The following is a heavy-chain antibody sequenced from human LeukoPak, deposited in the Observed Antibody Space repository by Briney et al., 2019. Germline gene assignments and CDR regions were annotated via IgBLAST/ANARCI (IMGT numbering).Heavy chain of an antibody. CDR2: IYYSGST. CDR3: ARGPSMIVVAFDY. Sequence: SETLSLTCTVSGGSISSHYWSWIRQPPGKGLEWIGYIYYSGSTNYNPSLKSRVTISVDTSKNQFSLKLSSVTAADTAVYYCARGPSMIVVAFDYWGQGTLVTVSS. J-gene: IGHJ4*02. V-gene: IGHV4-59*11. D-gene: IGHD3-22*01. CDR1: GGSISSHY.